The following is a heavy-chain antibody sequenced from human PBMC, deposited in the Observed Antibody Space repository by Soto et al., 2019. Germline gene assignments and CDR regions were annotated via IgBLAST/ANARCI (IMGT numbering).Heavy chain of an antibody. Sequence: SETLSLTCAVYGGSFSGYYWSWIRQPPGKGLEWIGEINHSGSTNYNPSLKSRVTISVDTSKNQFSLKLSSVTAADTAVYYCARGGVWFGELLSGKSRPSGTSTRLWWFDPWGQGTLVTVSS. D-gene: IGHD3-10*01. J-gene: IGHJ5*02. CDR3: ARGGVWFGELLSGKSRPSGTSTRLWWFDP. V-gene: IGHV4-34*01. CDR2: INHSGST. CDR1: GGSFSGYY.